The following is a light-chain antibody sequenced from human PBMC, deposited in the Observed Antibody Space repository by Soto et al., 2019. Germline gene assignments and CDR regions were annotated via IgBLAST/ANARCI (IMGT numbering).Light chain of an antibody. CDR2: GTS. V-gene: IGKV3-20*01. CDR1: QSVSSSY. Sequence: EIVLTQSPGTLSLSPGERATLSCRASQSVSSSYLAWYQQKPGQAPRLLIYGTSSRATGIPDRFSGSGSGTDFTLTISRLEPEDCAVYYCQQYRTFGQGTKVESK. J-gene: IGKJ1*01. CDR3: QQYRT.